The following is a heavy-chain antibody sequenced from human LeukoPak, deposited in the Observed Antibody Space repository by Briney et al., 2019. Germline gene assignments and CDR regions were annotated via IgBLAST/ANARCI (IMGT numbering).Heavy chain of an antibody. D-gene: IGHD2-15*01. CDR3: AKDLGYCSGGSCPTSDY. CDR1: GFTFSSYA. Sequence: GGSLRLSCAASGFTFSSYAMSWVRQAPGKGLEWVSAISGSGGSTYYADSVKGRFTISRDNSKNTLYLQMNSLRAEDTAVYYCAKDLGYCSGGSCPTSDYWGQGTLVTVSS. CDR2: ISGSGGST. V-gene: IGHV3-23*01. J-gene: IGHJ4*02.